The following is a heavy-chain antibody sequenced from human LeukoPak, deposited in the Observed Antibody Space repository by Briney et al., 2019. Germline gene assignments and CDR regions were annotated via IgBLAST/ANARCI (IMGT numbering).Heavy chain of an antibody. CDR3: ARGRITIFGVVIPLDY. CDR1: GGSFSGYY. D-gene: IGHD3-3*01. CDR2: INHSGSA. J-gene: IGHJ4*02. Sequence: KPSETLSLTCAVYGGSFSGYYWSWIRQPPGKGLEWIGEINHSGSANYNPSLKSRVTISVDTSKNRFSLKLSSVTAADTAVYYCARGRITIFGVVIPLDYWGQGTLVTVSS. V-gene: IGHV4-34*01.